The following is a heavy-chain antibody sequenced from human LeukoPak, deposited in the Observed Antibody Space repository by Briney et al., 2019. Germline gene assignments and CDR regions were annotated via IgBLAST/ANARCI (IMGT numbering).Heavy chain of an antibody. CDR1: GYTFTGYY. V-gene: IGHV1-2*02. D-gene: IGHD2-8*01. CDR2: INPNSGGT. CDR3: ARDRYCTNGVCYTNWFDR. Sequence: ASVKVSCKASGYTFTGYYMHWVRQAPGQGLERMGWINPNSGGTNYAQKFQGRVTMTRDTSISTAYMELSRLRSDDTAVYYCARDRYCTNGVCYTNWFDRWGQGTLVTVSS. J-gene: IGHJ5*02.